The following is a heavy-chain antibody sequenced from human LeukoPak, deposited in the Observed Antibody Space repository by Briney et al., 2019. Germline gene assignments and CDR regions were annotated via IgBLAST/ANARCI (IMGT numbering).Heavy chain of an antibody. CDR3: ARGYSSWYALKVEGWFDP. D-gene: IGHD6-13*01. CDR1: GGAISSSSYY. CDR2: IYYSGST. Sequence: PSETLSLTCTVSGGAISSSSYYWGWIRQPPGKGREWIGSIYYSGSTYYNPSLKSRVTISVDTSKNQLSLKLSSVTAADTAVYYCARGYSSWYALKVEGWFDPWGQGTLVTVSS. V-gene: IGHV4-39*07. J-gene: IGHJ5*02.